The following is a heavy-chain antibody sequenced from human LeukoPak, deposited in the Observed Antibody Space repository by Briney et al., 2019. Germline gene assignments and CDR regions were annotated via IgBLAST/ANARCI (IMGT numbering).Heavy chain of an antibody. J-gene: IGHJ4*02. CDR1: GYTFINYY. CDR3: ASHLTPTYYYDSSGYYSGY. Sequence: ASVKVSCKASGYTFINYYMHWVRQAPGQGLEWMGIINPSGGSTTYAQKFQGRVTITADKSTSTAYMELSSLRSEDTAVYCCASHLTPTYYYDSSGYYSGYWGQGTLVTVSS. V-gene: IGHV1-46*01. CDR2: INPSGGST. D-gene: IGHD3-22*01.